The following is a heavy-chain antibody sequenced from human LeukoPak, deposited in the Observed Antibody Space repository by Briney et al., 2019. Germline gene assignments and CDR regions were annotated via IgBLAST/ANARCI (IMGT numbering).Heavy chain of an antibody. D-gene: IGHD2-21*02. CDR1: GFTFSSYW. Sequence: GGSLRLSCAASGFTFSSYWMSWVRQAPGKGLEWVANIKQDGSEKYYVDSVKGRFTISRDNAKNSLYLQMNSLRAEDTAVYYCARASTCGGDCYLYYFDYWGQGTLVTVSS. V-gene: IGHV3-7*01. CDR3: ARASTCGGDCYLYYFDY. CDR2: IKQDGSEK. J-gene: IGHJ4*02.